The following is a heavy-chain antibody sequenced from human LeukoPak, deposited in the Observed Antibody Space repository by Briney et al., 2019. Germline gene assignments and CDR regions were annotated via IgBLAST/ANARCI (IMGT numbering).Heavy chain of an antibody. CDR2: INPNSGGT. Sequence: ASVKVSXKASGYTFTGYYMHWVRQAPGQGLEWMGWINPNSGGTNYAQKFQGRVTMTRDTSISTAYMELSRLRSDDTAVYYCARDGYGDTVVVPAATGVDYWGQGTLVTVSS. V-gene: IGHV1-2*02. CDR1: GYTFTGYY. D-gene: IGHD2-2*01. J-gene: IGHJ4*02. CDR3: ARDGYGDTVVVPAATGVDY.